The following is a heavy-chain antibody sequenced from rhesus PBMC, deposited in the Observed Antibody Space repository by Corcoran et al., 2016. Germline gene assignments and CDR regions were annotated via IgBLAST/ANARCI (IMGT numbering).Heavy chain of an antibody. V-gene: IGHV4-147*01. CDR2: IYGGSGSN. J-gene: IGHJ5-1*01. CDR3: ARTGGGGSSYVDRFDV. CDR1: GASISSNY. D-gene: IGHD6-43*01. Sequence: QVQLQESGPGLVKPSETLPLTCAFSGASISSNYWSWIRQPPGKGLEWIGYIYGGSGSNSYNPPHKSRVTISKETSKNQFSLKLSSVTAADTAVYYCARTGGGGSSYVDRFDVWGAGVLVTVSS.